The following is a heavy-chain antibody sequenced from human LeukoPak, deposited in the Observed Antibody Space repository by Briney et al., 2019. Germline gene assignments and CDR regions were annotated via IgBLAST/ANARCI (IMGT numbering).Heavy chain of an antibody. Sequence: ETLSLTCTVSGGSISSYYWSWIRQPPGKGLEWIGYIYYSGSTNYNPSLKSRVTISVDTSKNQFSLKLSSVTAADTAVYYCARDRGRDGYNLDDAFDIWGQGTMVTVSS. CDR1: GGSISSYY. D-gene: IGHD5-24*01. V-gene: IGHV4-59*01. CDR3: ARDRGRDGYNLDDAFDI. J-gene: IGHJ3*02. CDR2: IYYSGST.